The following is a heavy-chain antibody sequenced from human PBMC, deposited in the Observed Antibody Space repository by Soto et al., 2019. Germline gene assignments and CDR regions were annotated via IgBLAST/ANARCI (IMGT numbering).Heavy chain of an antibody. CDR3: AKDCSSGWPEGYYFDY. V-gene: IGHV3-72*01. Sequence: SLRLSCAAAGFTFSDHYIDWVRQAPGKGLEWVGRTRNKLSIYTTEYAASVKGRFTFSRDDSKNSLYLQMNSLRTEDTAVYYCAKDCSSGWPEGYYFDYWGQGTLVTASS. J-gene: IGHJ4*02. D-gene: IGHD6-19*01. CDR1: GFTFSDHY. CDR2: TRNKLSIYTT.